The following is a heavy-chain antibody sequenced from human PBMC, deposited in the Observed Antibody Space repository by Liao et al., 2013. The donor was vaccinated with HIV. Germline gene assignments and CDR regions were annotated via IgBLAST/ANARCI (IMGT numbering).Heavy chain of an antibody. V-gene: IGHV4-39*07. CDR1: GVSISGTVYF. D-gene: IGHD4-23*01. Sequence: QVQLQQSGPRLLRPSETLSLTCTVSGVSISGTVYFWAWIRQSPGRGLEWIGNVYFDGSTSYNPSLKSRVTISVDTSKNQFSLKLSSVTAADTAVYYCARGKRKAVDYYMDVWGKGTTVTVSS. CDR2: VYFDGST. J-gene: IGHJ6*03. CDR3: ARGKRKAVDYYMDV.